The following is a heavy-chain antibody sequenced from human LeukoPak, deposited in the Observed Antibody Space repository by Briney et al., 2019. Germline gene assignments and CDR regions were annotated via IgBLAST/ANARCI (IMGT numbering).Heavy chain of an antibody. CDR1: GFTFSDYY. J-gene: IGHJ4*02. Sequence: GGSLRLSCAASGFTFSDYYMSWIRQAPGKGLEWVSYISSSGSTIYYADSVKGRFTISRDNAKNSPYLQMNSLRAEDTAVYYCARRRDSGSLQHFDYWGQGTLVTVSS. CDR2: ISSSGSTI. V-gene: IGHV3-11*01. D-gene: IGHD1-26*01. CDR3: ARRRDSGSLQHFDY.